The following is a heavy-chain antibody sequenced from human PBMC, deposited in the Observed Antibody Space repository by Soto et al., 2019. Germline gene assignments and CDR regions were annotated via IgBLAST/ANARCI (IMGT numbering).Heavy chain of an antibody. CDR2: ISSTSTYT. V-gene: IGHV3-11*06. Sequence: GGSLRLSCAASGFAFSDYDMTWIRQAPGKGLEWSSYISSTSTYTNYADSVKGRFTISRDKTKNSLYLQMSSLRAEDTAVYYCVRDGHCITTSCYGNWFDPWGQGTLVNVSS. CDR3: VRDGHCITTSCYGNWFDP. J-gene: IGHJ5*02. D-gene: IGHD2-2*01. CDR1: GFAFSDYD.